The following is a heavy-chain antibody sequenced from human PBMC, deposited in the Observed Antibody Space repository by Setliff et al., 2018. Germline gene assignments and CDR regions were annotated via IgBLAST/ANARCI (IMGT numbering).Heavy chain of an antibody. J-gene: IGHJ3*02. D-gene: IGHD2-2*01. CDR1: GYSFTNYW. Sequence: PGGSLKLSCRGSGYSFTNYWIGWVRPMPGKGLEWMGIIYPGDSDTRYSPSFQGQVTISADKSISTAYLQWSSLKASDTAMYYCARPGYCSSTNCSGAFDIWGQGTMVTVSS. CDR3: ARPGYCSSTNCSGAFDI. V-gene: IGHV5-51*01. CDR2: IYPGDSDT.